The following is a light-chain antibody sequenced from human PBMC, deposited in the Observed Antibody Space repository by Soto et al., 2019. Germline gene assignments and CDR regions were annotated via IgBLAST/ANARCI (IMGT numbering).Light chain of an antibody. Sequence: EIVLTQSPGTLSLSPGERAALSCRASQSVGNNFLGWYQQKPGQSPRLLIYHAFNRATGIPDRFSDTASGTDFTLIITSLEPEDVAVYFCHQYATAPLTFGGGTKVEIK. J-gene: IGKJ4*01. CDR1: QSVGNNF. V-gene: IGKV3-20*01. CDR3: HQYATAPLT. CDR2: HAF.